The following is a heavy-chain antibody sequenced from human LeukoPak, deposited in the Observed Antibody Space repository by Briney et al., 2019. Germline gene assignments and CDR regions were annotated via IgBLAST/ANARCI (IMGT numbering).Heavy chain of an antibody. CDR1: GYTFTSYG. Sequence: ASVKVSCKASGYTFTSYGISWVRQAPGQGLEWMGWISAYNGSTNYAQKLQGRVTMTTDTSTSTAYMELRSLRSDDTAVYYCARDPLRAYYDILTGTQGNYFDYWGQGTLVTVSS. CDR2: ISAYNGST. J-gene: IGHJ4*02. D-gene: IGHD3-9*01. CDR3: ARDPLRAYYDILTGTQGNYFDY. V-gene: IGHV1-18*04.